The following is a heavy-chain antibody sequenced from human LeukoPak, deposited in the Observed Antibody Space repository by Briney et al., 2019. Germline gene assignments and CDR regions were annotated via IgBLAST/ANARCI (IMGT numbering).Heavy chain of an antibody. D-gene: IGHD3-10*01. Sequence: GGSLRLSCAASGFTFSSYAMHWVRQAPGKGLEWVAVISYDGSNKYYADSVKGQFTISRDNSKNTLYLQMNSLRAEDTAVYYCARDTDYYGSGSYYDWFDPWGQGTLVTVSS. CDR2: ISYDGSNK. V-gene: IGHV3-30-3*01. CDR3: ARDTDYYGSGSYYDWFDP. J-gene: IGHJ5*02. CDR1: GFTFSSYA.